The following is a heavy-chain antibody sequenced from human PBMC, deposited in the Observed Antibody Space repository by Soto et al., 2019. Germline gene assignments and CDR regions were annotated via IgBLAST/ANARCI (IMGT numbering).Heavy chain of an antibody. Sequence: QVQLVQSGAEVKKPGSSVKVSCKASGVTFSSYSLNWVRQAPGQGLEWMGEIIPIFGTANYAQKFQGRVTISAGESTSTAYMELSSRRSEDTAVYYCARDGGRNSGGIDYWGQGTRVNVSS. D-gene: IGHD1-26*01. V-gene: IGHV1-69*01. CDR1: GVTFSSYS. CDR3: ARDGGRNSGGIDY. J-gene: IGHJ4*02. CDR2: IIPIFGTA.